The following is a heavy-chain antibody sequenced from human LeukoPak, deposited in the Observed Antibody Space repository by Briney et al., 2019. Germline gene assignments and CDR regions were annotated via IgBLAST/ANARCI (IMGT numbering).Heavy chain of an antibody. D-gene: IGHD3-22*01. Sequence: SETLSLTCTVSGGSISSYYWSWIRQPPGKGLEWIGYIYHSGSTNYNPSLKSRVTISVDTSKNQFSLKLTSVTAADTAVYYCARGNSYYDSSGYSSWGQGTLVTVSS. CDR2: IYHSGST. CDR3: ARGNSYYDSSGYSS. V-gene: IGHV4-59*01. J-gene: IGHJ4*02. CDR1: GGSISSYY.